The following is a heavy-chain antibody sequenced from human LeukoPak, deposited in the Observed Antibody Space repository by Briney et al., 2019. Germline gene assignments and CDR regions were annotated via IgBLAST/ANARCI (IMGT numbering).Heavy chain of an antibody. D-gene: IGHD3-10*01. CDR2: IYTSGST. V-gene: IGHV4-4*07. Sequence: SETLSLTCTVSGGSISSYYWSWIRQPAGKGLEWIGRIYTSGSTNYNPSLKSRVTMSVDTSKNQFSLKLSSVTAADTAVYYCARVINYYGSGSYSSNYYYYMDVWGKGTTVTVSS. CDR1: GGSISSYY. CDR3: ARVINYYGSGSYSSNYYYYMDV. J-gene: IGHJ6*03.